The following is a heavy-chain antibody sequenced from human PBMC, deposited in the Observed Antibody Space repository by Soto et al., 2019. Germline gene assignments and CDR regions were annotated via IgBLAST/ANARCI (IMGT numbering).Heavy chain of an antibody. CDR1: GGSISNYY. V-gene: IGHV4-59*01. J-gene: IGHJ6*02. D-gene: IGHD1-26*01. CDR2: ISYSGST. CDR3: ARSGRPRDYGMDV. Sequence: SETLSLTCTVSGGSISNYYWSWIRQPPGKGLEWIGYISYSGSTSYNPSLKSRVTISVDRSKIQFSLKLNSVTAADTAVYYCARSGRPRDYGMDVWGQGTTVSGSS.